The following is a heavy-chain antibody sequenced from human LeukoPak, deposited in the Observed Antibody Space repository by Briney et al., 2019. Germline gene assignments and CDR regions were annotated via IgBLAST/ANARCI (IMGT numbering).Heavy chain of an antibody. Sequence: GGSLRLSCAASGFTFDDYGMSWVRQAPGKGLEWVSGINWNGGSTGYADSVKGRFTISRDNAENSLSLQMNSLRAEDTAVYYCARDPYNGYYGDDYYYYMDVWGKGTTVTISS. D-gene: IGHD4-17*01. CDR3: ARDPYNGYYGDDYYYYMDV. CDR2: INWNGGST. CDR1: GFTFDDYG. V-gene: IGHV3-20*04. J-gene: IGHJ6*03.